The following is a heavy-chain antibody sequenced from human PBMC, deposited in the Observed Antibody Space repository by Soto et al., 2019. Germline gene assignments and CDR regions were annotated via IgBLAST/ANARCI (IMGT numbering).Heavy chain of an antibody. J-gene: IGHJ6*02. CDR3: ARGNHIVVVPSPANYYYYGMDV. CDR1: GFTFSSNG. V-gene: IGHV3-33*01. CDR2: IWYDGSNK. Sequence: VGSLRLSCAASGFTFSSNGMHWVRQAPGKGLEWVAVIWYDGSNKYYADSVKGRFTISRDNSRNTLYMQMSSLRAEDTAVYYCARGNHIVVVPSPANYYYYGMDVWGQGTTVTVAS. D-gene: IGHD2-2*01.